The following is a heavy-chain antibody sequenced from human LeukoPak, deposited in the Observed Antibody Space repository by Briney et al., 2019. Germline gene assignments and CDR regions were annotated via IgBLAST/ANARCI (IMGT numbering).Heavy chain of an antibody. CDR2: IYYSGST. CDR3: ARDNYGSWFDP. J-gene: IGHJ5*02. Sequence: SETLSLTCTVSGGSISTYYWSWIRQPPGKGLEWIGYIYYSGSTNYNPSLKSRVTISVDTSKNQFSLKLSSVTAADTAVYYCARDNYGSWFDPWGQGTLVTVSS. D-gene: IGHD3-10*01. CDR1: GGSISTYY. V-gene: IGHV4-59*01.